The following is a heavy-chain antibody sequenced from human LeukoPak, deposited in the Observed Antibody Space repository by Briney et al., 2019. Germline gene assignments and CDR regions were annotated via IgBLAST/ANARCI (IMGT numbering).Heavy chain of an antibody. Sequence: GGSLRLSCAASGFTFSSYAMNWVRQAPGKGPEWLSLIYAGGDVTYYADSVQGRFTISRDNSNNTLYLQMNSLRAEDTALYYCAKGRYSSAIDSWGQGVLVTVSS. CDR3: AKGRYSSAIDS. CDR1: GFTFSSYA. D-gene: IGHD6-19*01. CDR2: IYAGGDVT. J-gene: IGHJ4*02. V-gene: IGHV3-23*01.